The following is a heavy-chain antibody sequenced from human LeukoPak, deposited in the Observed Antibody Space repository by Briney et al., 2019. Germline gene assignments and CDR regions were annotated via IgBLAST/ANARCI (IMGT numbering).Heavy chain of an antibody. D-gene: IGHD3-10*01. J-gene: IGHJ5*02. CDR2: INPNSGGT. CDR3: ARARMVRGVISSWFDP. V-gene: IGHV1-2*04. Sequence: ASAKVSCKASGYTFTGYYMHWVRQAPGQGLEWMGWINPNSGGTNYAQKFQGWVTMTRDTSISTAYMELSRLRSDDTAVYYCARARMVRGVISSWFDPWGQGTLVTVSS. CDR1: GYTFTGYY.